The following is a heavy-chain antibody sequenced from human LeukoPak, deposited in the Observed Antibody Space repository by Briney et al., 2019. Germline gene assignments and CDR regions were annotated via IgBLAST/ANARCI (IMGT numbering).Heavy chain of an antibody. D-gene: IGHD3-22*01. CDR2: ISYGGSNK. V-gene: IGHV3-30*18. J-gene: IGHJ4*02. CDR3: AKGINYYDSSGMPY. Sequence: GGSLRLSCAASGFTFSSYGMHWVRQAPGKGLEWVAVISYGGSNKYYADSVKGRFTISRDNSKNTLYLQMNSLRAEDTAVYYCAKGINYYDSSGMPYWGQGTLVTVSS. CDR1: GFTFSSYG.